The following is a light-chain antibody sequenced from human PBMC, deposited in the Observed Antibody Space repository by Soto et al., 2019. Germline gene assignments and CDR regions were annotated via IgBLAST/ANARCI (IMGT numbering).Light chain of an antibody. CDR3: QQDDNVLRFT. CDR2: DAS. Sequence: DIQMTQSPSSLSASVRDRVTITCQASQDINNHLHWYQQKPGKAPKLLIYDASNLETGVPSRFSGSGSGTDFTFTISSLQPEDIATYYCQQDDNVLRFTFGPGTKVDIK. CDR1: QDINNH. V-gene: IGKV1-33*01. J-gene: IGKJ3*01.